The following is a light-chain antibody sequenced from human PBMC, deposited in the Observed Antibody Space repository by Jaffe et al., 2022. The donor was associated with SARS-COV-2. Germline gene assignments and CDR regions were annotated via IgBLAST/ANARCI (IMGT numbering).Light chain of an antibody. CDR3: SSFTSTSTDV. V-gene: IGLV2-14*03. Sequence: QSALTQPASVSGSPGQSITISCTGTSSDVGGYNYVSWYQHHPGKAPKLLIYDVSYRPSGVSNRFSGSKSGNTASLTISGLQADDESDYYCSSFTSTSTDVFGTGTKVTVL. J-gene: IGLJ1*01. CDR1: SSDVGGYNY. CDR2: DVS.